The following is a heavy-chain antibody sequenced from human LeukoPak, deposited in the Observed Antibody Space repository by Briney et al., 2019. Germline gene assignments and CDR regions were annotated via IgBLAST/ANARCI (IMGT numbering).Heavy chain of an antibody. CDR1: GGSISSGDYY. D-gene: IGHD6-6*01. Sequence: SETLSLTCTVSGGSISSGDYYWSWVRQPPGKGLEWIGYIYYSGSTYYNPSLKRRVTISVDTSKNQFSLKVNSVTVADTAVYYCARDQGDSTSGYMDVWGKGTTVTVSS. J-gene: IGHJ6*03. CDR3: ARDQGDSTSGYMDV. CDR2: IYYSGST. V-gene: IGHV4-30-4*01.